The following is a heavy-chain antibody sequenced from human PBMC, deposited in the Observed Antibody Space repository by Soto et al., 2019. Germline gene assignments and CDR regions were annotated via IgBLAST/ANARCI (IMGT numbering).Heavy chain of an antibody. D-gene: IGHD3-22*01. CDR3: AKNSSGCLFDY. J-gene: IGHJ4*02. V-gene: IGHV3-23*01. CDR2: ISGSGGST. Sequence: GSLGLSCAAYRLAGNGYTLRWFPQAPWKGLEWVSAISGSGGSTYYADSVKGRFTISRDNSKNTLYLQMNSLRAEDTAVYYCAKNSSGCLFDYWGQRTLVTVSS. CDR1: RLAGNGYT.